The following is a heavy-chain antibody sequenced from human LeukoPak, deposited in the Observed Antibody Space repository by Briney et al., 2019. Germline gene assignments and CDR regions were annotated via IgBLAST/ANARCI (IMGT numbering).Heavy chain of an antibody. Sequence: SETLSLTCTVSGGSISGSTSYWGWIRQPPGKGLEWIGIIKDSGYTYYSPSLKSRVTISVDTSKNQFSLELSSATASDTAVYYCARRYCTTTTCFYFDYWDQGILVTVSS. D-gene: IGHD2-2*01. CDR2: IKDSGYT. CDR1: GGSISGSTSY. CDR3: ARRYCTTTTCFYFDY. V-gene: IGHV4-39*01. J-gene: IGHJ4*02.